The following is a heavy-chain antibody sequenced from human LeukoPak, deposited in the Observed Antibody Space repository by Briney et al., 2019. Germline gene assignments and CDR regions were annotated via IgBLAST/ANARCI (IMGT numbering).Heavy chain of an antibody. CDR1: GGSISSGGYY. D-gene: IGHD1-26*01. J-gene: IGHJ4*02. CDR3: ARVEGVGATSSYFDY. V-gene: IGHV3-33*08. CDR2: IWYDGSNK. Sequence: LSLTCTVSGGSISSGGYYWSWVRQAPGKGLEWVAVIWYDGSNKYYADSVKGRFTISRDNSKNTLYLQMNSLRAEDTAVYYCARVEGVGATSSYFDYWGQGTLVTVSS.